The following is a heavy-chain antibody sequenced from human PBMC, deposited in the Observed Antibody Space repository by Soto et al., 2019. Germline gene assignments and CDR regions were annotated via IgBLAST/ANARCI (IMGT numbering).Heavy chain of an antibody. Sequence: PGGSLRLSCAASGFTFSSYAMHWVRQAPGKGLEWVAVISYDGSNKYYADSVKGRFTISRDNSKNTLYLQMNSLRAEDTAVYYCAREAGPRYYFDYWGQGTLVTVSS. CDR2: ISYDGSNK. V-gene: IGHV3-30-3*01. CDR3: AREAGPRYYFDY. J-gene: IGHJ4*02. CDR1: GFTFSSYA.